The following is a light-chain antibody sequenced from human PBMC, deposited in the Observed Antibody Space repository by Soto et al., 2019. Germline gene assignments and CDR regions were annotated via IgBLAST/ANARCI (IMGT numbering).Light chain of an antibody. CDR2: GAS. Sequence: EIVMTQSPATLSVSPGERATLSCRASQSVSTNLAWYQQKPGQSPRLLIYGASIRATGIPASFSGSGSDTGFTPAITSLQSEDFAVYYCQQYTNWRPYTFGQGTNLEIK. V-gene: IGKV3-15*01. CDR3: QQYTNWRPYT. CDR1: QSVSTN. J-gene: IGKJ2*01.